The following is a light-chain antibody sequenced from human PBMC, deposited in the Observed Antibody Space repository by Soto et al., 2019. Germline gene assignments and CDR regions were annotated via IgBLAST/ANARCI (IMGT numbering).Light chain of an antibody. CDR1: QGINSY. J-gene: IGKJ4*01. CDR2: LAS. Sequence: DIQLTQSPSFLSASVGDRVTITCRASQGINSYLAWYQEKSGKAPKLLIYLASTLQSGVPSRFSGSGSGTEFTLTISSLQPEDFATYYCQQLNSYPPTFGGGNKVEIK. V-gene: IGKV1-9*01. CDR3: QQLNSYPPT.